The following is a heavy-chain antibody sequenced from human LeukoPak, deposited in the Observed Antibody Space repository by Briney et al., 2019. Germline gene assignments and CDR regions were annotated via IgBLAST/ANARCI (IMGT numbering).Heavy chain of an antibody. CDR1: GFTFSSYG. J-gene: IGHJ6*02. D-gene: IGHD5-18*01. V-gene: IGHV3-30*18. CDR2: ISYDGSNK. CDR3: AKRGWDTAMGVSYYYYGMDV. Sequence: GRSLRLSCAASGFTFSSYGMHWVRQAPGKGLEWVAVISYDGSNKYYADSVKGRFTISRDNSKNTLYLQMNSLRAEDTAVYYCAKRGWDTAMGVSYYYYGMDVWGQGTTVTVSS.